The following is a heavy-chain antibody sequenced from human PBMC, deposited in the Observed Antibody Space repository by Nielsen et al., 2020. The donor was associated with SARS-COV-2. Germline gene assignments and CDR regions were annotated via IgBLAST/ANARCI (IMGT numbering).Heavy chain of an antibody. Sequence: ASVKVSCKASGYTFTSYGISWVRQAPGQGLEWMGWISAYNGNTNYAQKLQGRVTMTTDTSTSTAYMELRSLRSDDTAVYYCARDLYCSSTSCSNWFDPWGQGTLVTVSS. J-gene: IGHJ5*02. CDR1: GYTFTSYG. V-gene: IGHV1-18*04. D-gene: IGHD2-2*01. CDR2: ISAYNGNT. CDR3: ARDLYCSSTSCSNWFDP.